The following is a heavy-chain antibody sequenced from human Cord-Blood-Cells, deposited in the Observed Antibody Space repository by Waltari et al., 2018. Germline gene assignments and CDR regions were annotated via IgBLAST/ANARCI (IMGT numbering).Heavy chain of an antibody. CDR3: ARKNEAAAVPFDY. J-gene: IGHJ4*02. D-gene: IGHD6-13*01. V-gene: IGHV1-46*01. CDR2: SNPRGGST. CDR1: GYTFTSYY. Sequence: QVQLVQSGAEVKKPGASVKVSCKASGYTFTSYYMHWVRQAPGQGLERNGISNPRGGSTSYARKFQGRVTMTRDTSTSTVYMELSSLRSEDTAVYYCARKNEAAAVPFDYWGQGTLVTVSS.